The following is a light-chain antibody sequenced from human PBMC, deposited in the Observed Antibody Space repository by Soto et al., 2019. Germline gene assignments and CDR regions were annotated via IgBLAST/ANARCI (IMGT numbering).Light chain of an antibody. CDR3: QQRYSWPLT. CDR2: DAS. Sequence: EIVMTQSPATLSLSPGERATLSCRASQSLNIYLGWYQQKPGQAPRLLIYDASIRATGVPARFSGSGSGTDFALTISSIEPEDFAVYYCQQRYSWPLTFGGGTEVEIK. CDR1: QSLNIY. V-gene: IGKV3-11*01. J-gene: IGKJ4*01.